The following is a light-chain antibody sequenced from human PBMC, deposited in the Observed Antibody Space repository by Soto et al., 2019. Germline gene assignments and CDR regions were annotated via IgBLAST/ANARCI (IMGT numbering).Light chain of an antibody. J-gene: IGKJ2*01. V-gene: IGKV3-20*01. Sequence: ENVLTQSPGTLSLSPGERATLSCRATQSVTSSYFAWYQQKPGQAPRLLIYGISSRATDIPDRFSGSGSGPDFTLTISRLEPEDFVVYYCQQYSSLPHTFGQGTKLEVK. CDR3: QQYSSLPHT. CDR1: QSVTSSY. CDR2: GIS.